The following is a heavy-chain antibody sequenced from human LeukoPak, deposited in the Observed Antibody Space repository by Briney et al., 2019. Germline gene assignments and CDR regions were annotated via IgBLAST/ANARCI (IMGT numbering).Heavy chain of an antibody. D-gene: IGHD4-17*01. CDR3: PRDSIYGDYESSAFDI. CDR1: GGSFSGYY. Sequence: SETLSLTCAVYGGSFSGYYWSWIRQPPGKGLEWIGEINHSGSTNYNPSLKSRVTMSVDTSKNQFSLKLSSVTAADTAVYYCPRDSIYGDYESSAFDIWGQGTMVTVSS. CDR2: INHSGST. V-gene: IGHV4-34*01. J-gene: IGHJ3*02.